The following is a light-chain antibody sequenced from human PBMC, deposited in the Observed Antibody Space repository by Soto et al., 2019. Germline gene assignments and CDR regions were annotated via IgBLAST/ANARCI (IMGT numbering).Light chain of an antibody. CDR2: GAS. J-gene: IGKJ1*01. Sequence: EIVMTQSPATLSVSPGERATLSCRASLSVSSNLPWYQQKPGQAPRLLIYGASTRATGSPARFSGSGSGTEFTPTISSLQSEDFAVYYCKPYINWPPWTCGQGTKVEIK. V-gene: IGKV3-15*01. CDR1: LSVSSN. CDR3: KPYINWPPWT.